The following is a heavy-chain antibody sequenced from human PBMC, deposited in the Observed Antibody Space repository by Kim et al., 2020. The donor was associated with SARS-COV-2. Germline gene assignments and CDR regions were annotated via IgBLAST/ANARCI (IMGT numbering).Heavy chain of an antibody. V-gene: IGHV4-39*01. D-gene: IGHD6-13*01. CDR1: GGSISSSSYY. CDR3: ARPVLESSSSWSFDY. CDR2: IYYSGST. J-gene: IGHJ4*02. Sequence: SETLSLTCTVSGGSISSSSYYWGWIRQPPGKGLEWIGSIYYSGSTYYNPSLKSRVTISVDTSKNQFSLKLSSVTAADTAVYYCARPVLESSSSWSFDYWGQGTLVTVSS.